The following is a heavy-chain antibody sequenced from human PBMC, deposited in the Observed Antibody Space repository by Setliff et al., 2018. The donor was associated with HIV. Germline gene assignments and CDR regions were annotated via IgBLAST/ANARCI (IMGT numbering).Heavy chain of an antibody. CDR3: ARPPSGWLQLEDAFDI. CDR1: GGTFSSYA. CDR2: ISPILGTA. D-gene: IGHD5-12*01. V-gene: IGHV1-69*13. Sequence: SVKVSCKAAGGTFSSYAISWVRQAPGQGLEWMGGISPILGTASYAQKFQGRVTITADESTSTAYMELNSLRSEDTAVYYCARPPSGWLQLEDAFDIWGQGTMVTVSS. J-gene: IGHJ3*02.